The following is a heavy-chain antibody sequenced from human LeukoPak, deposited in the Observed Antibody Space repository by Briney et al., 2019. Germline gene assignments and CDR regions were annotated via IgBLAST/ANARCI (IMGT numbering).Heavy chain of an antibody. D-gene: IGHD3-22*01. Sequence: SETLSLTCAVSGGSISSGGHSWSWIRQPPGKGLEWIGYIYHSGSTYYNPSLKSRVTISVDRSKNQFSLKLSSVTAADTAVYYCARGKVTYYYDSSGYYPDAFDIWGQGTMVTVSS. J-gene: IGHJ3*02. CDR2: IYHSGST. V-gene: IGHV4-30-2*01. CDR3: ARGKVTYYYDSSGYYPDAFDI. CDR1: GGSISSGGHS.